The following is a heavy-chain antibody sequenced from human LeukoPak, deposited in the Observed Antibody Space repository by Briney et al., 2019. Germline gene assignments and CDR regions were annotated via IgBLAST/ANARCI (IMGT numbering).Heavy chain of an antibody. J-gene: IGHJ3*02. CDR1: GFTFSSYS. CDR2: ISSSSSYM. D-gene: IGHD6-19*01. CDR3: ARDPSGGYHDAFDI. Sequence: PGGSLRLSCAASGFTFSSYSMNWVRQAPGKGLEWVSSISSSSSYMYYADSVKGRFTISRDNAKNSLYLQMNSLRAEDTAVYYCARDPSGGYHDAFDIWGQGTMVTVSS. V-gene: IGHV3-21*01.